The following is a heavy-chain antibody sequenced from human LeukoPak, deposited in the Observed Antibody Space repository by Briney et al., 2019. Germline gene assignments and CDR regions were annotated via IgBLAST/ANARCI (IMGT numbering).Heavy chain of an antibody. CDR2: INSDGSSR. Sequence: GGSLRLSCATSAFTFSSYWMHWVRQAPGKGLVWVSRINSDGSSRSYADYVKGRFTISRDDAKNTLYLQMSSLSVDDTAIYYCTRGSPGYSSSWLDFWGQGILVTVSS. D-gene: IGHD6-13*01. J-gene: IGHJ4*02. V-gene: IGHV3-74*01. CDR1: AFTFSSYW. CDR3: TRGSPGYSSSWLDF.